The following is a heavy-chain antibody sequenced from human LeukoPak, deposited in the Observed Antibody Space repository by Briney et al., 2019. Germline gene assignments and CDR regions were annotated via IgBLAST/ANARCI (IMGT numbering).Heavy chain of an antibody. J-gene: IGHJ4*02. V-gene: IGHV1-2*02. CDR3: VRGWNYYDSSGYYSHHDY. Sequence: SVKVSCKASGYTFTGYYMHWVRQAPGQGLEWMGWINPNSGGTNYAQKFQGRVTMTRDTSISTAYMELSRLRSDDTAVYYCVRGWNYYDSSGYYSHHDYWGQGNLVTVSS. CDR1: GYTFTGYY. CDR2: INPNSGGT. D-gene: IGHD3-22*01.